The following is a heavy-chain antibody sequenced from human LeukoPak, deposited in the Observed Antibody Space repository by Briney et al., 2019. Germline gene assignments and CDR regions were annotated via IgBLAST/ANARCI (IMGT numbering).Heavy chain of an antibody. CDR1: GFTFSSYE. V-gene: IGHV3-48*03. CDR2: ISSSGSTI. CDR3: ARESSWFGENY. J-gene: IGHJ4*02. Sequence: PGGSLRLSCAASGFTFSSYEMNWVRQAPGKGLEWVSYISSSGSTIYYADSVKGRFTISRDNAKNSLYLQMNSLRAEDTAVYYCARESSWFGENYWGQGTLVTVSS. D-gene: IGHD3-10*01.